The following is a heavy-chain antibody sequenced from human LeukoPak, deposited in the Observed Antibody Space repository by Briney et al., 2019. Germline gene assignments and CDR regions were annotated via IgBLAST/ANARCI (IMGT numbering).Heavy chain of an antibody. CDR2: ISYDGSNK. V-gene: IGHV3-30-3*01. CDR1: GFTFSNYA. CDR3: ARGFQLVRFLFDY. J-gene: IGHJ4*02. Sequence: GGSLRLSCAASGFTFSNYAMHWVRQAPGKGLEWVAVISYDGSNKYYADSVKGRFTISRDNSKNTLYLQMNSLRAEDTAVYYCARGFQLVRFLFDYWGQGTLVTVSS. D-gene: IGHD6-13*01.